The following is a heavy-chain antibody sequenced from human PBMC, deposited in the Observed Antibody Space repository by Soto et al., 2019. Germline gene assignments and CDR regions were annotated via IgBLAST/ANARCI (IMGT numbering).Heavy chain of an antibody. J-gene: IGHJ5*02. D-gene: IGHD6-13*01. CDR3: ARGVWQQLVPPNKNNWFDP. CDR2: INHSGST. Sequence: SETLSLTCAVYGGPFSGYYWSWIRQPPGKGLEWIGEINHSGSTNYNPSLKSRVTISVDTSKNQFSLKLSSVTAADTAVYYCARGVWQQLVPPNKNNWFDPWGQGTLVTVSS. V-gene: IGHV4-34*01. CDR1: GGPFSGYY.